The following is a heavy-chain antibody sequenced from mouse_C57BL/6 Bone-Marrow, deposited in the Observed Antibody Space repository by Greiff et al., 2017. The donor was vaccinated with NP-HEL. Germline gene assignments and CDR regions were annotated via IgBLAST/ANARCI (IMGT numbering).Heavy chain of an antibody. CDR3: ARGTPIDYGSSYGY. V-gene: IGHV1-55*01. CDR2: IYPGSGST. J-gene: IGHJ2*01. D-gene: IGHD1-1*01. CDR1: GYTFTSYW. Sequence: VQLQQPGAELVKPGASVKMSCKASGYTFTSYWITWVKQRPGQGLEWIGDIYPGSGSTNYNEKFKSKATLTVDTSSSTAYMQLSSLTSEDAAVYYCARGTPIDYGSSYGYWGQGTTLTVSS.